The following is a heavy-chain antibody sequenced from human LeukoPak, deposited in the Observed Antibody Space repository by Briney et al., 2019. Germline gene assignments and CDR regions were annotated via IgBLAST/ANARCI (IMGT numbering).Heavy chain of an antibody. Sequence: GESLKISCQGSGYRFTSYWIGWVRQMPGKALEWMGTISPGDSDTTYSPPFQGQVTISADRAISTAYLQWSSLKASDTAMYYCARLYFDSSHYYYGLDYWGQGTLVAVSS. CDR1: GYRFTSYW. J-gene: IGHJ4*02. V-gene: IGHV5-51*01. CDR2: ISPGDSDT. D-gene: IGHD3-22*01. CDR3: ARLYFDSSHYYYGLDY.